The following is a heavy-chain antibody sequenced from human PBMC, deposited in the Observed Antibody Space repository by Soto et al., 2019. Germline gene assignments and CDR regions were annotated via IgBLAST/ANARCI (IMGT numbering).Heavy chain of an antibody. V-gene: IGHV1-18*01. J-gene: IGHJ4*02. Sequence: QVQLVQSGAEVKEPGASVKVSCMASGYSFTSYGLIWLRQAPGQRLEWMGWISPYNGNTNYAQKLQGRVTMTTDTSTNTAYMELRSLRSDDTAVYYCARQFGVNPHFDYWGQRTLVAVSS. CDR3: ARQFGVNPHFDY. D-gene: IGHD2-8*01. CDR2: ISPYNGNT. CDR1: GYSFTSYG.